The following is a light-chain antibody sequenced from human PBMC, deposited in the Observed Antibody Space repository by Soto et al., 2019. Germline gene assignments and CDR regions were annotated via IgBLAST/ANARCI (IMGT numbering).Light chain of an antibody. CDR2: GVS. CDR3: QQYSISST. J-gene: IGKJ5*01. V-gene: IGKV3-20*01. CDR1: QRVSSSS. Sequence: EIVLTQSPATLSLSPGERATLSFMASQRVSSSSLAWYQHKPGQSPRLLIFGVSTRATDIPDRFSGSGSGTDFTLTINRLEPEDFAVYYCQQYSISSTFGQGTRLEIK.